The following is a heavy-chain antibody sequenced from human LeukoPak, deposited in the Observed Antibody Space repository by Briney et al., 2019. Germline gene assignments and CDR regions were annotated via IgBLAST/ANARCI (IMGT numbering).Heavy chain of an antibody. D-gene: IGHD4-4*01. J-gene: IGHJ4*02. CDR3: AKDTTVTTY. Sequence: GGSLRLSCVASGFTFSSFAMTWVRQAPGKGLEWVSSISASGGSTYYADSVKGRFTISRDNSKNTLYLQMNSLRAEDTAVYYCAKDTTVTTYWGQGTLVTVSS. CDR1: GFTFSSFA. CDR2: ISASGGST. V-gene: IGHV3-23*01.